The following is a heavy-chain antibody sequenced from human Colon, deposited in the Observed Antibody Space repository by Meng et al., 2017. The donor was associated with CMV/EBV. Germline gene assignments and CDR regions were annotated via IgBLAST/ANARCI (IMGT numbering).Heavy chain of an antibody. D-gene: IGHD2-2*02. CDR2: IYCNHDK. CDR1: TSMGEG. V-gene: IGHV2-5*01. CDR3: AHRYYWSSTSCYIHFDY. J-gene: IGHJ4*02. Sequence: TSMGEGVDWIRRPSGKALEWHALIYCNHDKGCSPSLKSRHTITKDTSKNRVVHTMTNMDPVDTATSHCAHRYYWSSTSCYIHFDYWGQGTLVTVSS.